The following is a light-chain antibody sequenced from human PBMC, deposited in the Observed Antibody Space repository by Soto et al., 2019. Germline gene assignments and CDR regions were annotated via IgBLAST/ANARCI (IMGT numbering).Light chain of an antibody. CDR2: GNS. CDR1: SSNIGAGYD. V-gene: IGLV1-40*01. J-gene: IGLJ1*01. Sequence: QSVLTQPPSMSGAPGQRVPISCTGSSSNIGAGYDVHWYQQLPGTAPKLLIYGNSNRPSGVPDRFSGSKSGTSASLAITGLQAEDEADYYCQSYDSSLSVFGTGTKVTVL. CDR3: QSYDSSLSV.